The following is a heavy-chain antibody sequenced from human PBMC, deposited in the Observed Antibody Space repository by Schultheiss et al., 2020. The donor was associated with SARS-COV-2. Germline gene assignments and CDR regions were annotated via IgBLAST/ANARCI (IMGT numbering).Heavy chain of an antibody. V-gene: IGHV4-34*01. D-gene: IGHD2-2*01. J-gene: IGHJ6*02. CDR2: IYHSGST. CDR1: GGSFSGYY. CDR3: ARAAVVPAARDV. Sequence: SQTLSLTCAVYGGSFSGYYWSWIRQPPGKGLEWIGSIYHSGSTYYNPSLKSRVTISVDTSKNQFSLKLSSVTAADTAVYYCARAAVVPAARDVWGQGTTVTVSS.